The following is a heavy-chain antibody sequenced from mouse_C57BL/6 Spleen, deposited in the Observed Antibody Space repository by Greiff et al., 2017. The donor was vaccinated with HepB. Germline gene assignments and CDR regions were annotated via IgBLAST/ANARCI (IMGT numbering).Heavy chain of an antibody. Sequence: VHLQQPGAELVRPGSSVKLSCKASGYTFTSYWMHWVKQRPIQGLEWIGNIDPSDSETHYNQKFKDKATLTVDKSSSTAYMQLSSLTSEDSAVYYCARFSPYYYGSSDYWGQGTTLTVSS. J-gene: IGHJ2*01. CDR1: GYTFTSYW. V-gene: IGHV1-52*01. D-gene: IGHD1-1*01. CDR2: IDPSDSET. CDR3: ARFSPYYYGSSDY.